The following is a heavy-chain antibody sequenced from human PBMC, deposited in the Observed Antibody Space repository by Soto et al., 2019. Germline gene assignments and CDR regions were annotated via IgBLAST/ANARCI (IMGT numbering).Heavy chain of an antibody. CDR1: GFTFSNYA. CDR2: ISGSGGRS. CDR3: AKAYFVWSSEQPYYFDY. V-gene: IGHV3-23*01. J-gene: IGHJ4*02. D-gene: IGHD3-16*01. Sequence: EVQLLDSGGGLVQPGGSLRLSCAASGFTFSNYAMTWVRQGPGKGLEWVSGISGSGGRSYYADSVKGLFTISRDNSKSTLYLQMNGLRAEDTAVYYCAKAYFVWSSEQPYYFDYWGQGTLVTFSS.